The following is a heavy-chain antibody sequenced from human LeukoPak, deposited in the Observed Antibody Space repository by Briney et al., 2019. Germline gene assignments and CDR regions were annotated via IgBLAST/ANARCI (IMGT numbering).Heavy chain of an antibody. CDR2: IYYSGST. V-gene: IGHV4-59*01. CDR3: ARDLQYYDYVWGSYDYYSDY. CDR1: GGSISSYY. D-gene: IGHD3-16*01. J-gene: IGHJ4*02. Sequence: KPSATLSLTCTVSGGSISSYYWSWIRQPPGKGLEWIGYIYYSGSTNYNPSLKSRVSISVDTSTNQFSLKLSSVTAADTAVYYCARDLQYYDYVWGSYDYYSDYWGQGTLVTVSS.